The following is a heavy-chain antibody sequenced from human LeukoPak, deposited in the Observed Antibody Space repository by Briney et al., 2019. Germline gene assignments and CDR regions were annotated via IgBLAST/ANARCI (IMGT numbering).Heavy chain of an antibody. CDR3: ARGSSRLDAFEI. J-gene: IGHJ3*02. V-gene: IGHV4-4*07. D-gene: IGHD6-13*01. CDR2: IYTSGST. Sequence: SETLSLTCTVSGGSISSYYWSWIRQPAGKGLEWIGRIYTSGSTNYNPSLKSRVTMSVDTSRNQFSLKLSSVTAADTAVYYCARGSSRLDAFEIWGQGTMVTVSS. CDR1: GGSISSYY.